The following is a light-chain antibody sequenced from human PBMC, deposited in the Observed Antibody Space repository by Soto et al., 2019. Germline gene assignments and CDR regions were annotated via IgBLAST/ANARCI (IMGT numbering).Light chain of an antibody. CDR1: RSDVGGYNN. J-gene: IGLJ1*01. Sequence: QSALTQPAPGSGSPGKSITISCTGTRSDVGGYNNVSWYQHHPGKAPKLMIYDVSNRPSGFSNRFSGSKSDNTASLTISGLQPEDEADYYCSSYTTSNTRQIVVGTGTKVTVL. CDR2: DVS. V-gene: IGLV2-14*03. CDR3: SSYTTSNTRQIV.